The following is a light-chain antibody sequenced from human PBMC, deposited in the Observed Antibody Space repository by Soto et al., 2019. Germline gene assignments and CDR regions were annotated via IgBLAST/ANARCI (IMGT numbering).Light chain of an antibody. CDR2: DVS. J-gene: IGLJ1*01. V-gene: IGLV2-14*01. CDR3: YSYTSSSTYV. CDR1: SSDVGAYNY. Sequence: QSVLTQPASVSVSPGQSIIISCTGTSSDVGAYNYVSWYQQHPAKVPKLMIYDVSNRPSGVSDRFSGSKSGNTASLTISGLQAEDEADYYCYSYTSSSTYVFGTGTKVPV.